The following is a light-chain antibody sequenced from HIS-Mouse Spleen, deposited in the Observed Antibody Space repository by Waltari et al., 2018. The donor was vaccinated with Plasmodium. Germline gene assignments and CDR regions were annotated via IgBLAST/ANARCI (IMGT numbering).Light chain of an antibody. CDR1: SRDVGSYNL. V-gene: IGLV2-23*01. Sequence: QSALTQPASVSGSPGPSITISCTGTSRDVGSYNLVPWYHQHPGQAPKLMIYEASKRPSGVSNRFSGSKSGNTASLTISGLQVEDEADYYCCSYAGSSTYVVFGGGTKLTVL. CDR3: CSYAGSSTYVV. CDR2: EAS. J-gene: IGLJ2*01.